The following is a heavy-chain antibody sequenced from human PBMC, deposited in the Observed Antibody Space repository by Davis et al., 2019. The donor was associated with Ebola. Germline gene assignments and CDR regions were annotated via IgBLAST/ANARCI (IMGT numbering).Heavy chain of an antibody. CDR2: INHSGST. D-gene: IGHD6-25*01. CDR3: ARVGTAYYFDY. V-gene: IGHV4-34*01. CDR1: GGSFSGYY. J-gene: IGHJ4*02. Sequence: MPSETLSLTCAVYGGSFSGYYWSWIRQPPGKGLEWIGEINHSGSTNYNPSLKSRVTISVDTSKNQFSLKLSSVTAADTAVYYCARVGTAYYFDYWGQGTLVTVSS.